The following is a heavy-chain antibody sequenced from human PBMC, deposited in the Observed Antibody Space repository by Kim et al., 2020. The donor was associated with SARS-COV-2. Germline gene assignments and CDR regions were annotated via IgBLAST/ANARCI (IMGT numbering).Heavy chain of an antibody. CDR2: IYYSGIA. V-gene: IGHV4-39*02. CDR1: GGSISNTNYY. Sequence: SETLSLTCTVSGGSISNTNYYWGWIRQPPGKGPEWIGTIYYSGIAYYNPSLKSRVTMSVDTSKNHFSLKLNSVTAADTAIYYCVRLTRGGANWYFDLWGRGTLVTVSS. J-gene: IGHJ2*01. D-gene: IGHD3-10*01. CDR3: VRLTRGGANWYFDL.